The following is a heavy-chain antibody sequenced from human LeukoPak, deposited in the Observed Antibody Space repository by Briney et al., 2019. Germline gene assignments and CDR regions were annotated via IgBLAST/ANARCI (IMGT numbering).Heavy chain of an antibody. Sequence: ASVKVSCKASGGTFSSYAISWVRQAPGQGLEWMGWINPRTGDTYFAQKFQGRVTMTTDTSTSTAYMEVSRLKSDDTAVYYCARVDRYNSVKWIDSWGQGTLVTVSS. CDR3: ARVDRYNSVKWIDS. J-gene: IGHJ5*01. V-gene: IGHV1-2*02. CDR2: INPRTGDT. CDR1: GGTFSSYA. D-gene: IGHD1-20*01.